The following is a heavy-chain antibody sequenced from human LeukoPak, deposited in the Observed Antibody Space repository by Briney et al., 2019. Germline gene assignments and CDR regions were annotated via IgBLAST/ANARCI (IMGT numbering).Heavy chain of an antibody. CDR2: INPSGGST. Sequence: EASVKVSCKASGYTFTSYYMHWVRQAPGQGLEWMGIINPSGGSTTYAQKFQGRVTMTRDTSTSTVYMELSSLRSDDTAVYYCARDYKFSNGWNYFDYWGQGTLVTVSS. CDR3: ARDYKFSNGWNYFDY. V-gene: IGHV1-46*01. CDR1: GYTFTSYY. D-gene: IGHD6-19*01. J-gene: IGHJ4*02.